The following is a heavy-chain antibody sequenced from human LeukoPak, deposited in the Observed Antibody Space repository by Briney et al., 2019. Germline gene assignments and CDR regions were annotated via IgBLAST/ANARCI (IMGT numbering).Heavy chain of an antibody. V-gene: IGHV3-7*01. D-gene: IGHD4-17*01. Sequence: GGSLRLSSAASGFTFSSYWMSWVRQAPGKGLGWVANIKQDGSEKYYVDSVKGRFTISRDNAKNSLYLQMNSLRAEDTAVYYCAREHYGTALDYWGQGTLVTVSS. J-gene: IGHJ4*02. CDR1: GFTFSSYW. CDR3: AREHYGTALDY. CDR2: IKQDGSEK.